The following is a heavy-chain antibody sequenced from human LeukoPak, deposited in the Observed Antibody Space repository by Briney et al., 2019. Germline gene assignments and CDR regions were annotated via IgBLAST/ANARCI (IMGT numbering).Heavy chain of an antibody. V-gene: IGHV5-51*01. CDR2: IYPDDSGT. CDR3: ARLDQRGISVAGTEAFDL. J-gene: IGHJ3*01. CDR1: GSSFAIYW. Sequence: GASLKISCTASGSSFAIYWIGWVRQLPGKGLEWMGIIYPDDSGTKYSPSFQGQVTISVDKSTSIAYLQWSSLKGSDTAMYYCARLDQRGISVAGTEAFDLWGQGTMVTVS. D-gene: IGHD6-19*01.